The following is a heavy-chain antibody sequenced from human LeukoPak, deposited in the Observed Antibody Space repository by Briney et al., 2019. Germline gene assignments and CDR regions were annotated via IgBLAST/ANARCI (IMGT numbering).Heavy chain of an antibody. Sequence: SETLSLTCTVSGGSISSSSYYWGWTRQPPGKGLEWIGSIYYSESTYYNPSLKSRVTISVDTSKNQFSRKLSSVTAADTAVYYCAALWFGESILEFDPWGQGTLVTVSS. V-gene: IGHV4-39*01. CDR3: AALWFGESILEFDP. D-gene: IGHD3-10*01. CDR1: GGSISSSSYY. CDR2: IYYSEST. J-gene: IGHJ5*02.